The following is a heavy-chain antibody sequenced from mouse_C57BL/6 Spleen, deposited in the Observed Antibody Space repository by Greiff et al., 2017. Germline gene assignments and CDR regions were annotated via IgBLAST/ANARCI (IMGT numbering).Heavy chain of an antibody. V-gene: IGHV1-50*01. J-gene: IGHJ2*01. CDR3: ARYGPYYFDY. CDR1: GYTFTSYW. CDR2: IDPSDSYT. Sequence: QVQLQQPGAELVKPGASAKLSCKASGYTFTSYWMQWVKQRPGQGLEWIGEIDPSDSYTNYNQKFKGKATLTVDTSSSTAYMQLSSLTSEDSAVYYCARYGPYYFDYWGQGTTLTVSS. D-gene: IGHD1-1*01.